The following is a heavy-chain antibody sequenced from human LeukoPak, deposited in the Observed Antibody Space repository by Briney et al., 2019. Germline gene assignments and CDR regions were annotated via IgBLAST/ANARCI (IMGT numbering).Heavy chain of an antibody. D-gene: IGHD6-13*01. J-gene: IGHJ6*03. V-gene: IGHV1-18*01. CDR3: ARDHGYSSSWYGPDYYYYYMDV. Sequence: ASVKVSCKASGYTFTSYGISWVRQAPGQGLEWMGWISAYNGNTNYAQKLQGRVTMTTDTSTSTAYMELRSLRSDDTAVYYCARDHGYSSSWYGPDYYYYYMDVWGKGTTVTISS. CDR2: ISAYNGNT. CDR1: GYTFTSYG.